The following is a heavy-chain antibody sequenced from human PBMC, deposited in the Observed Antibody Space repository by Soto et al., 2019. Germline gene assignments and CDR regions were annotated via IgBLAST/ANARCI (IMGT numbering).Heavy chain of an antibody. V-gene: IGHV1-69*02. J-gene: IGHJ6*02. D-gene: IGHD2-2*01. CDR3: AGYCSSTTCYGLSYYYYGMDV. CDR1: GGTFSSHT. CDR2: IIPNLGIT. Sequence: QVQLVQSATEVKKPGSSVEVSCKASGGTFSSHTINWVRQAPGQGLEWMGRIIPNLGITNHAQKFQGRVTITADKSTSTVYVELSSLRSEDTAVYYCAGYCSSTTCYGLSYYYYGMDVWGQGTAVTVSS.